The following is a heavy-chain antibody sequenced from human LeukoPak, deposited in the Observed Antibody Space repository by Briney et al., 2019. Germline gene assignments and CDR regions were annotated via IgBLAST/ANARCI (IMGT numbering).Heavy chain of an antibody. D-gene: IGHD3-22*01. Sequence: ASVKVSCKASGYTFTSYDFNWVRQAPGQGLEWMGGMNPNFGNTDYAQKFQGRVTITRDTATSTAYMELSSLRSEDTAVYYCANPDVHYDHGGYYPFQHWGQGTLVTVSS. CDR3: ANPDVHYDHGGYYPFQH. J-gene: IGHJ1*01. CDR1: GYTFTSYD. CDR2: MNPNFGNT. V-gene: IGHV1-8*03.